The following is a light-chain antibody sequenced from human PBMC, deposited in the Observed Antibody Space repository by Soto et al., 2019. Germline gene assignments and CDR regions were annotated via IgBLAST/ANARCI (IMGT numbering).Light chain of an antibody. CDR1: QAISSH. CDR3: LQDYNYPLT. J-gene: IGKJ4*01. Sequence: AIQLTPSPSSPFAYVGDRGTHPCRASQAISSHLAWYQQKPGKAPKLLVYVASTLQSGVPSRFSGSGSGTDFSLSINSLQPEDFATYYCLQDYNYPLTFGGGTKVDIK. CDR2: VAS. V-gene: IGKV1-6*01.